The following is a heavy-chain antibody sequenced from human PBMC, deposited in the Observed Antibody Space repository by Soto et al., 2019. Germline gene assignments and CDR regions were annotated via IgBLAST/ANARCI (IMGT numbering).Heavy chain of an antibody. D-gene: IGHD3-22*01. CDR3: ATDQILDSLYYDSSGYYF. CDR2: FDPEDGET. Sequence: ASVKVSCKVSGYTLTELSMHWVRQAPGKGLEWMGGFDPEDGETIYAQKFQGRVTMTEDTSTDTAYMELSSLRSEDTAVYYCATDQILDSLYYDSSGYYFWGQGTLVTVSS. V-gene: IGHV1-24*01. J-gene: IGHJ4*02. CDR1: GYTLTELS.